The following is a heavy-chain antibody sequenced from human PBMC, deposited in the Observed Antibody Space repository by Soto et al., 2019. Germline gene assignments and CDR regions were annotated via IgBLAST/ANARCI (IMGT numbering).Heavy chain of an antibody. D-gene: IGHD6-13*01. CDR3: AKRRPYSSGWYSPIFDY. CDR1: GLSFSDYA. J-gene: IGHJ4*02. CDR2: ISESGGST. V-gene: IGHV3-23*01. Sequence: GSLRLSCAASGLSFSDYAMSWVRQAPGKGLEWVSVISESGGSTHYADSVRGRFTVSRDNSKNSLSLRMNRLRDEDTAVYFCAKRRPYSSGWYSPIFDYWGQGALVTGSS.